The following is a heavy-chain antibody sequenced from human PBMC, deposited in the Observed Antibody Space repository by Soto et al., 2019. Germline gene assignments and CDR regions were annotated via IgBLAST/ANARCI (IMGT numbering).Heavy chain of an antibody. CDR2: ISGSGGST. D-gene: IGHD6-13*01. CDR1: GFTFSNYA. CDR3: TKGSSWYPYFDY. V-gene: IGHV3-23*01. J-gene: IGHJ4*02. Sequence: EVQLLESGGGLVQPGGSLRLSCAASGFTFSNYAMSWVRQAPGKGLEWVSVISGSGGSTYYADSVKGRFTISRDNSKNTRYLQMKSVRAEDTAVYYLTKGSSWYPYFDYWGQGTLVTVSS.